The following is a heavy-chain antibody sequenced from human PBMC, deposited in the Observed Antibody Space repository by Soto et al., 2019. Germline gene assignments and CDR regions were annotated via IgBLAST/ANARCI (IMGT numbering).Heavy chain of an antibody. CDR3: AKDSNNYYDSSGYYYVPYFDY. J-gene: IGHJ4*02. V-gene: IGHV3-23*01. CDR2: ISGSGGST. CDR1: GFTFSSYA. Sequence: EVQLLESGGGLVQPGGSLRLSCAASGFTFSSYAMSWVRQAPGKGLEWVSAISGSGGSTYYADSVKGRFTISRDNPKNTRYLQMNSLRAEDTAVYYCAKDSNNYYDSSGYYYVPYFDYWGQGTLVTVSS. D-gene: IGHD3-22*01.